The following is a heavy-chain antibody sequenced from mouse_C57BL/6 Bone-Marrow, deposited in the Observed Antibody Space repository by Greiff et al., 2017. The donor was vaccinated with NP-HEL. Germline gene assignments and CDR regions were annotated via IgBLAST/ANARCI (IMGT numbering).Heavy chain of an antibody. CDR2: ISSGGSYT. CDR1: GFTFSSYG. CDR3: ARTSRSSYNFDY. J-gene: IGHJ2*01. D-gene: IGHD1-1*01. Sequence: EVKLVESGGDLVKPGGSLKLSCAASGFTFSSYGMSWVRQTPDKRLEWVATISSGGSYTYYPDSVKGRFTISRDNAKNTLYLQMSSLKSEDTAMYYCARTSRSSYNFDYWGQGTTLTVSS. V-gene: IGHV5-6*02.